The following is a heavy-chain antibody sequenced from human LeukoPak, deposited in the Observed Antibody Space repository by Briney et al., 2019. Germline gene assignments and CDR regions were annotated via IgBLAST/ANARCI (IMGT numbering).Heavy chain of an antibody. J-gene: IGHJ4*02. Sequence: GGSLRLSCAASGFTFSFYWMSWVRQAPGKGLEWVTNIKEDGSEKYYVDSVKGRFTISRDNAKNTLYLQMNSLRAEDTAVYYCARDTRRDGYGGFDYWGQGTLVTVSS. CDR2: IKEDGSEK. V-gene: IGHV3-7*01. D-gene: IGHD5-24*01. CDR3: ARDTRRDGYGGFDY. CDR1: GFTFSFYW.